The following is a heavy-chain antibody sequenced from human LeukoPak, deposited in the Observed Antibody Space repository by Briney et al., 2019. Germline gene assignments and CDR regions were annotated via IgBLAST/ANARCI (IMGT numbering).Heavy chain of an antibody. Sequence: GGSLRLSCAASGFTFSSFDMHWVRQPTGQGLEWVSTIGTARDTYYPGSVEGRSTLSRDNAKNSLYLQMNSLTAGDTAVYYCARGPPRGKYYYMDVWGKGTTVTVSS. CDR1: GFTFSSFD. CDR2: IGTARDT. J-gene: IGHJ6*03. CDR3: ARGPPRGKYYYMDV. D-gene: IGHD1-1*01. V-gene: IGHV3-13*01.